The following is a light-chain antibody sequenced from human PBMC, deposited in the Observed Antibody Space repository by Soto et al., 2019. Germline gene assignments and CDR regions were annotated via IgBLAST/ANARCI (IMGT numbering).Light chain of an antibody. V-gene: IGKV1-13*02. CDR3: QQFNSYPT. J-gene: IGKJ4*01. CDR1: QGISSA. CDR2: DAS. Sequence: AIQLTQSPSSLSASVGDRVTITCRASQGISSALAWYQQKPGKAPKLLIYDASSLESGVPSRFSGSGSGTDFTLNISSLQPDDFAPDYCQQFNSYPTFGGGTKVEIK.